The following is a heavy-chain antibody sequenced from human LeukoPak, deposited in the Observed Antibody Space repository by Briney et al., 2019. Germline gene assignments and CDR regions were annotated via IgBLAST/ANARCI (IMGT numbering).Heavy chain of an antibody. Sequence: GGSLRLSCVASGFTFSNFGMHWVRQAPGKGLEWVAVISYDAKNEYYTDSVKGRFTISRDNAKNSLYLQMNSLRAEDTALYYCAKDMIRYSGYLFYGVDVWGQGTTVTVSS. CDR1: GFTFSNFG. V-gene: IGHV3-30*18. J-gene: IGHJ6*02. CDR2: ISYDAKNE. D-gene: IGHD5-12*01. CDR3: AKDMIRYSGYLFYGVDV.